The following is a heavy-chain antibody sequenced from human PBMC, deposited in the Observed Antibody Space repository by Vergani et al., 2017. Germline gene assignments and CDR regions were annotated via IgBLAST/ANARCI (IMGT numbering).Heavy chain of an antibody. Sequence: EVQLLESGGGLVQPGGSLRLSCEASGFSFPGYAMSWVRQAPGKGLEWVSRVSGSSATPYYADSVKGRFIISSNNSKNTLHLQMNSLRADDTAVYYCTKGSRGYTGYFFDYWGQGTLATVSS. J-gene: IGHJ4*02. V-gene: IGHV3-23*01. CDR2: VSGSSATP. CDR1: GFSFPGYA. D-gene: IGHD5-12*01. CDR3: TKGSRGYTGYFFDY.